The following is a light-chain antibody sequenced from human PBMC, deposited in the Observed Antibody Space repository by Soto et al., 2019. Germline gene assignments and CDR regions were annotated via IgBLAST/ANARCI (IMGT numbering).Light chain of an antibody. CDR3: SSYTSSSTYV. CDR1: SSDVGGYNY. V-gene: IGLV2-14*01. Sequence: QSVLTQPASVSGSPGQSITISCTGTSSDVGGYNYVPWYQQHPGKASKLMIYEVSNRPSGVSNRFSGSKSGNTASLTISGLQAEDEADYYCSSYTSSSTYVFGTGTKVTVL. J-gene: IGLJ1*01. CDR2: EVS.